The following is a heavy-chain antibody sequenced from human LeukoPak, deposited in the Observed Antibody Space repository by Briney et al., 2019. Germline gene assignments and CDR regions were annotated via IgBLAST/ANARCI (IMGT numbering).Heavy chain of an antibody. CDR1: GFTFSNAW. D-gene: IGHD6-13*01. CDR3: ARHQLVFDC. J-gene: IGHJ4*02. CDR2: IKSKTDGGTT. Sequence: GGSLRLSCAASGFTFSNAWMSWVRQAPGKGLEWVGHIKSKTDGGTTDYAAPVKGRFTISRDDSKNTLFLQMNSLKTEGTAVYYCARHQLVFDCWGQGTLVTVSS. V-gene: IGHV3-15*01.